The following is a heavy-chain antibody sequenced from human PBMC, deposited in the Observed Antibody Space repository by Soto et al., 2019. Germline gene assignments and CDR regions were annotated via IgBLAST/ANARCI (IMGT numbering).Heavy chain of an antibody. CDR2: IIPIFGTA. CDR3: EGSLRYFDLLSTHHYCYCGMVV. J-gene: IGHJ6*02. D-gene: IGHD3-9*01. V-gene: IGHV1-69*12. CDR1: GGTFSSYA. Sequence: QVQLVQSGAEVKKPGSSVKVSCKASGGTFSSYAISWVRQAPGQGLEWMGGIIPIFGTANHAQKFQGRVTITADESTNTAYMALRSLRCEDTAVYYCEGSLRYFDLLSTHHYCYCGMVVWGQGTTDVVSS.